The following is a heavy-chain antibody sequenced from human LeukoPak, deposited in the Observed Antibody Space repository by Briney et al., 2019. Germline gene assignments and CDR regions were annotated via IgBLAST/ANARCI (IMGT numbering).Heavy chain of an antibody. D-gene: IGHD1-7*01. CDR1: GFTFSTYA. J-gene: IGHJ4*02. Sequence: GGSLRLSCAASGFTFSTYAMTWVRQAPGKGLEWVANIKQDGSEKYYVDSVKGRFTISRDNAKNSLYLQMNSLRAEDTAVYYCARCGGITGTTCYFDYWGQGTLVTVSS. V-gene: IGHV3-7*02. CDR3: ARCGGITGTTCYFDY. CDR2: IKQDGSEK.